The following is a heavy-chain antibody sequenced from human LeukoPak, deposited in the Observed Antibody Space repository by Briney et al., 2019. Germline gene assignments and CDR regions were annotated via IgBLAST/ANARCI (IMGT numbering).Heavy chain of an antibody. V-gene: IGHV4-38-2*01. J-gene: IGHJ4*02. Sequence: SETLSLTCAVSGYSISSGYYWGWIRQPPGKGLEWIGSIYHSGSTYYNPSLKSRVTISVDTSKNQFSLKLSSVTAADTAVYYCARAPIQYHFDYWGQGTLVTVSS. CDR1: GYSISSGYY. D-gene: IGHD4-11*01. CDR3: ARAPIQYHFDY. CDR2: IYHSGST.